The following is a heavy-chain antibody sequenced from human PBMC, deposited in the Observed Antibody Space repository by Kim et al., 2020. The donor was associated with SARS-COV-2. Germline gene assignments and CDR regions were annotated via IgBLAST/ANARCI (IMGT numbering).Heavy chain of an antibody. J-gene: IGHJ6*02. V-gene: IGHV3-7*01. CDR2: IKQDGSEK. CDR3: ARDGSKYYYYGMDV. D-gene: IGHD2-2*03. CDR1: GFTFSSYW. Sequence: GGSLRLSCAASGFTFSSYWMSWVRQAPGKGLEWVANIKQDGSEKYYVDSVKGRFTISRDNAKNSLYLQMNSLRAEDTAVYYCARDGSKYYYYGMDVWGQGTTVTVSS.